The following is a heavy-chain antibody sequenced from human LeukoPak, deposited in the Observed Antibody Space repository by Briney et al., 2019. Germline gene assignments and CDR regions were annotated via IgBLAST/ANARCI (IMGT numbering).Heavy chain of an antibody. CDR2: IKRETDGGTI. CDR1: GFTLNNAW. D-gene: IGHD4-11*01. J-gene: IGHJ4*02. CDR3: TRQDYSNDPHDY. Sequence: GGSLRLSCAASGFTLNNAWMSWVRQAPGKGLEWLGRIKRETDGGTIDYAAPVKGRFTISRDDSKNTAYLQMNSLKTEDTAVYYCTRQDYSNDPHDYWGQGTLVTVSS. V-gene: IGHV3-15*01.